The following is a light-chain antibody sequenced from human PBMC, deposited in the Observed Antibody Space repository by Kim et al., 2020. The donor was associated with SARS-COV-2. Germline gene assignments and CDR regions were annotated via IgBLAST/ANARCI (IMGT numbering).Light chain of an antibody. CDR1: SSGVGYYNS. J-gene: IGLJ1*01. Sequence: GQSLTISCTGTSSGVGYYNSVSWYQQHPGKAPKLIMYDVSERASGVSNRFSGSQSGNTASLTISGLRAEDEADYYCNSHTTSSTYVFGSGTKVTVL. CDR2: DVS. CDR3: NSHTTSSTYV. V-gene: IGLV2-14*04.